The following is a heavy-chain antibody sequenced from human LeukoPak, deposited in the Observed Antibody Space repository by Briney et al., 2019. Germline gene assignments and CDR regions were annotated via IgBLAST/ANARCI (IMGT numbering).Heavy chain of an antibody. CDR3: ARDLLITMVRGNWYYFDY. CDR1: GFTVSSNY. V-gene: IGHV3-53*01. CDR2: IYSGGST. D-gene: IGHD3-10*01. J-gene: IGHJ4*02. Sequence: GGSLRLSCAASGFTVSSNYMSWVRQAPGKGLEWVSVIYSGGSTYYADSVKGRFTISRHNSKNTLYLQMNSLRAEDTAVYYCARDLLITMVRGNWYYFDYWGQGTLVTVSS.